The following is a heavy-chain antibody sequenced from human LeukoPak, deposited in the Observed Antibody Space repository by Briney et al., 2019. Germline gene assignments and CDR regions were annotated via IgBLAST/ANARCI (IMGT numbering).Heavy chain of an antibody. D-gene: IGHD6-6*01. Sequence: SETLSLTCAVYGGSFSGYYWSWIRQPPVKGLEWIGEINHSGSTNYNPSLKSRVTISVDTSKNQFSLKLSSVTAADTAVYYCARISRPSIAVYWGQGTLVTVSS. CDR1: GGSFSGYY. V-gene: IGHV4-34*01. CDR3: ARISRPSIAVY. CDR2: INHSGST. J-gene: IGHJ4*02.